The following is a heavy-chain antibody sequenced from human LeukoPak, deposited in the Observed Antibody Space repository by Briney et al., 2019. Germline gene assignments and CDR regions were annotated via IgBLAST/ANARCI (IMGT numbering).Heavy chain of an antibody. CDR1: GGSMSNIYY. V-gene: IGHV4-34*01. Sequence: SETLSLTCNVSGGSMSNIYYWGWIRQPPGEGLEWIGEINHSGSTNYNPSLKSRVTISVDTSKNQFSLKLSSVTAADTAVYYCARLNSSWYDDDAFDIWGQGTMVTVSS. J-gene: IGHJ3*02. CDR2: INHSGST. D-gene: IGHD6-13*01. CDR3: ARLNSSWYDDDAFDI.